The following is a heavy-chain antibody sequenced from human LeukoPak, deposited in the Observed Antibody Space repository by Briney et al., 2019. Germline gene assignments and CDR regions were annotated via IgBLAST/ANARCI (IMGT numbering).Heavy chain of an antibody. CDR1: GFTFSSYS. V-gene: IGHV3-21*01. J-gene: IGHJ4*02. D-gene: IGHD5-18*01. CDR2: ISSSSSYI. CDR3: ARVEGYSYGYESLDY. Sequence: GGSLRLSCAASGFTFSSYSMNWVRQAPGKGLEWVSSISSSSSYIYYADSVKGRFTISRDNAKNSLYLQMNSLRAEDTAVYYCARVEGYSYGYESLDYWGQGTLVTVSS.